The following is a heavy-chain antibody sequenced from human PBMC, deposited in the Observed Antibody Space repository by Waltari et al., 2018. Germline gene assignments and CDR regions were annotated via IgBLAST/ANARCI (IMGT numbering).Heavy chain of an antibody. Sequence: QVQLVQSGAEVKKPGASVKVSCKASGYTFTGYYMHWVRQAPGQGLEWMGWIKPTSDGTTYAQKFQGRVTMTRDTSISTAYMELSRLRSDDTAVYYCARDPGQQRKYGMDVWGQGTTVTVSS. CDR2: IKPTSDGT. D-gene: IGHD6-13*01. CDR1: GYTFTGYY. V-gene: IGHV1-2*02. CDR3: ARDPGQQRKYGMDV. J-gene: IGHJ6*02.